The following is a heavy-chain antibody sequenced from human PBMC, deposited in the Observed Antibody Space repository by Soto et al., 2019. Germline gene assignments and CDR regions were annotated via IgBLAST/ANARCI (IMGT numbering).Heavy chain of an antibody. CDR3: ARGIYSKVGATIWFDP. Sequence: SETLSLTCNVSGGSMTTGSYFWSWIRQPPGKGLEWIGYVFRSGSINYSPSFKSRVTISIDTSKNRFSLKLSSVTAADTAVYYCARGIYSKVGATIWFDPWGQGTLVTAPQ. CDR1: GGSMTTGSYF. V-gene: IGHV4-61*01. J-gene: IGHJ5*02. D-gene: IGHD1-26*01. CDR2: VFRSGSI.